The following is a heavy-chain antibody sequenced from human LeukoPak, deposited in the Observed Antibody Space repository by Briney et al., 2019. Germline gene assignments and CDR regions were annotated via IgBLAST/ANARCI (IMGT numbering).Heavy chain of an antibody. CDR1: GFTISSKY. J-gene: IGHJ4*02. CDR3: AKDPGYSLGTSYDDY. V-gene: IGHV3-66*01. Sequence: GGSLRLSCAASGFTISSKYMSSVRQAPGKGLEWVSVIHSGGDTYYADSMKGRFTISRDNSKNTLYLQMNGLRAEDTAVYYCAKDPGYSLGTSYDDYWGQGTLVTVSS. D-gene: IGHD3-10*01. CDR2: IHSGGDT.